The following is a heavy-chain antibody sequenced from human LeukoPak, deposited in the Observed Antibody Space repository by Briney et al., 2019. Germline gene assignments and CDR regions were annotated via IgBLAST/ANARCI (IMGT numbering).Heavy chain of an antibody. D-gene: IGHD4-17*01. CDR2: IWYDGSNK. V-gene: IGHV3-33*01. CDR3: ARDTYDDYVPLDY. Sequence: PGRALSLSCAASGFTFSSYCMHWVRPAPGKGVEWGGVIWYDGSNKYYADSVKGRFTISRDNSKNTLYLQMNSLRAEDTAVYYCARDTYDDYVPLDYWGQGTLVTVSS. CDR1: GFTFSSYC. J-gene: IGHJ4*02.